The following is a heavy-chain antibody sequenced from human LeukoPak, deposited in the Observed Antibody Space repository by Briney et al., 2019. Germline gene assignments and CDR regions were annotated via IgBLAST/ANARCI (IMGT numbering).Heavy chain of an antibody. CDR1: GFTFSSYN. Sequence: GGSLRLSCAASGFTFSSYNMNWVRQAPGKGLEGVAFMRYDGSNKYYVDSVKGRFTISRDNSKNTLYLQMNSLRAEDTAVYYCAKERPLAYSSSWYGAPVNYWGQGTLVTVSS. J-gene: IGHJ4*02. V-gene: IGHV3-30*02. CDR2: MRYDGSNK. CDR3: AKERPLAYSSSWYGAPVNY. D-gene: IGHD6-13*01.